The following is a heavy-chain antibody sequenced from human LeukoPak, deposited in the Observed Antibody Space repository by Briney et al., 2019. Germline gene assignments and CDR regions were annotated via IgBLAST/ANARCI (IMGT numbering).Heavy chain of an antibody. V-gene: IGHV4-38-2*02. CDR1: GYSISGGYY. CDR2: IFHTGRS. CDR3: ASGGTGIDYYFDY. J-gene: IGHJ4*02. Sequence: SGTLSLTCTVSGYSISGGYYWGWIRQPPGKGLEWIGSIFHTGRSYYKSSLKSRLTMAVDTAKSQFSLRLSSVTAADTAVYYCASGGTGIDYYFDYWGQGSLVTVSS. D-gene: IGHD2-15*01.